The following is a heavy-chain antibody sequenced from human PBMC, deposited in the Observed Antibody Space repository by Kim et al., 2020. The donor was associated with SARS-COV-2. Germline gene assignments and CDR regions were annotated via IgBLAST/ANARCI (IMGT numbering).Heavy chain of an antibody. J-gene: IGHJ4*02. CDR2: IKEDGSDK. V-gene: IGHV3-7*03. Sequence: GGSLRLSCAASGFTFSWYSMTWVRQAPGKGLEWVAIIKEDGSDKHYVDSVKGRFTISRDNAKNTLFLQMNSLRAEDTAVYYCARGYSFGFDDWGQGTLVT. CDR1: GFTFSWYS. CDR3: ARGYSFGFDD. D-gene: IGHD2-2*02.